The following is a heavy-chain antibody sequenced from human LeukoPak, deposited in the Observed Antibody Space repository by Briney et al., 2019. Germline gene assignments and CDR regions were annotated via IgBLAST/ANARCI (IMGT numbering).Heavy chain of an antibody. CDR2: ISHRGST. D-gene: IGHD3-22*01. J-gene: IGHJ4*02. Sequence: SDTLSLTCAVYGGPFSGYYWSWIRQPPGKGLEWLGEISHRGSTNYNPSLKSRVTISADTAKNQFSLKLSSVTAADTAVYYCARGDQYYYDTSGYYLFDYWGQGTLVTVSS. V-gene: IGHV4-34*01. CDR3: ARGDQYYYDTSGYYLFDY. CDR1: GGPFSGYY.